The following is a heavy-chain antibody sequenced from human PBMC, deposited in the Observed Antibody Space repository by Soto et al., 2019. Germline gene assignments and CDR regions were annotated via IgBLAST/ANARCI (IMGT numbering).Heavy chain of an antibody. CDR2: IYPGDSDT. V-gene: IGHV5-51*01. CDR1: GYSFTSYW. D-gene: IGHD3-16*02. CDR3: ARQGTSYYDYVWGSYPPYYYYYGMDV. J-gene: IGHJ6*02. Sequence: PGESLKISCKGSGYSFTSYWIGWVRQMPGKGLEWMGIIYPGDSDTRYSPSFQGQVTISADKSISTAYLQWSSLKASDTAMYYCARQGTSYYDYVWGSYPPYYYYYGMDVWGQVTTVTVSS.